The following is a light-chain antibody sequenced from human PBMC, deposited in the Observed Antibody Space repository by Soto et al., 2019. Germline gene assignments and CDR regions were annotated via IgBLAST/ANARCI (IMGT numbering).Light chain of an antibody. Sequence: DIQLTQSPSSLSASVGGRVTITCRVSQGISSYFNWYRQKPGKVPKLLIYSEFNLQTGVPSRFSGSGADTDFTLTISSQQAEDVATYYCQRTYNAFTFGQGTKVEIK. J-gene: IGKJ1*01. CDR2: SEF. CDR1: QGISSY. V-gene: IGKV1-27*01. CDR3: QRTYNAFT.